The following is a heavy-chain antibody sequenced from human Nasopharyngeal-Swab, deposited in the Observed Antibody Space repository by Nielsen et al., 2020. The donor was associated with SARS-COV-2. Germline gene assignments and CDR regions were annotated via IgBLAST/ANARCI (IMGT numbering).Heavy chain of an antibody. CDR1: GFTFSSYS. CDR2: ISSSSSTI. Sequence: GGSLRLSCAASGFTFSSYSMNWVRQAPGKGLEWVSYISSSSSTIYYADSAKGRFTISRDNAKNSLYLQMNSLRDEDTAVYYCARDNDFWSSYHPSADYWGQGTLVTVSS. J-gene: IGHJ4*02. V-gene: IGHV3-48*02. CDR3: ARDNDFWSSYHPSADY. D-gene: IGHD3-3*01.